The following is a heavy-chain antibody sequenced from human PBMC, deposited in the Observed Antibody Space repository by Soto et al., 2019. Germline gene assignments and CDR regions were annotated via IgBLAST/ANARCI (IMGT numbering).Heavy chain of an antibody. D-gene: IGHD6-13*01. CDR2: ITTYNDNT. CDR1: GYTFSTSS. CDR3: ARGSAGALYDF. J-gene: IGHJ4*02. Sequence: ASVKVSGKASGYTFSTSSVTRVRQAPGQGLEWTGWITTYNDNTNFAQRIHVRVTMTTDTFTRTGYMELRNLRSDDTAVYYCARGSAGALYDFWGQGTLVTVS. V-gene: IGHV1-18*01.